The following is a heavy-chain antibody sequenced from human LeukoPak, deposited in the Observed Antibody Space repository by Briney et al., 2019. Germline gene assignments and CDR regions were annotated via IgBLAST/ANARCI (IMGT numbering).Heavy chain of an antibody. Sequence: KPGGSLRLSCAASGFTFGDYYMSWIRQAPGKGLEWVSYISSSGNTIYYADSVKGRFTISRDNAKNSVFLQMNSLRAEHTAVYYCARPKYSSSWQIFDYWGQGTLVTASS. CDR1: GFTFGDYY. D-gene: IGHD6-13*01. CDR3: ARPKYSSSWQIFDY. J-gene: IGHJ4*02. CDR2: ISSSGNTI. V-gene: IGHV3-11*01.